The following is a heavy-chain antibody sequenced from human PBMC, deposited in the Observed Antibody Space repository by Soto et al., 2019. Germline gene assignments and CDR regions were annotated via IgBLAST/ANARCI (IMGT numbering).Heavy chain of an antibody. CDR2: ITSSGGNT. J-gene: IGHJ4*02. CDR1: GFTFRSYA. V-gene: IGHV3-23*01. D-gene: IGHD6-13*01. CDR3: AKGNGAAGGRGAYFHS. Sequence: QLLESGGGLVQPGGSLRLSCATSGFTFRSYAMSWVRQAPGKGLEWVSTITSSGGNTFYAGSVKGRFTISRDNSKSTLSLQISNLKAEDTAIYYCAKGNGAAGGRGAYFHSWGQGTLVTVSS.